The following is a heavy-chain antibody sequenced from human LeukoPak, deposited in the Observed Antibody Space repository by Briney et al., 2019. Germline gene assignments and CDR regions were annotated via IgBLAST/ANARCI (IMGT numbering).Heavy chain of an antibody. D-gene: IGHD1-7*01. CDR2: INPNSGGT. Sequence: ASVKVSCKASGYTFTGYYMHWVRQAPGQGLEWMGWINPNSGGTNYAQKFQGRVTMTRDTSISTAYMELSRLRPDDTAVYYCAREGHYITGTTSDWFDPWGQGTLVTVSS. CDR3: AREGHYITGTTSDWFDP. CDR1: GYTFTGYY. V-gene: IGHV1-2*02. J-gene: IGHJ5*02.